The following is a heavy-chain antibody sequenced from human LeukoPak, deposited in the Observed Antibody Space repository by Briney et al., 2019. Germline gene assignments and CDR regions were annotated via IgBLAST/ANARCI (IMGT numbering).Heavy chain of an antibody. J-gene: IGHJ3*02. CDR2: IYTSGST. V-gene: IGHV4-4*07. Sequence: SETLSLTCTVSGGSISSYYWSWIRQPAGKGLEWIGRIYTSGSTNYNPSLKSRVTMSVATSKNQFSLKLSSVTAADTAVYYCAREGDYDYVWGSYRYMAFDIWGQGTMVTVSS. CDR3: AREGDYDYVWGSYRYMAFDI. D-gene: IGHD3-16*02. CDR1: GGSISSYY.